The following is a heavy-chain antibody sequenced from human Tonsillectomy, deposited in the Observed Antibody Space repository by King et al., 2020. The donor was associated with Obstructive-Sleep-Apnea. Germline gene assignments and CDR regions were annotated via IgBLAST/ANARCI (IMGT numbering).Heavy chain of an antibody. J-gene: IGHJ4*02. D-gene: IGHD4/OR15-4a*01. CDR2: IYHSGST. CDR3: ARGFPGADCFDY. CDR1: CGSICNSNW. Sequence: QLQESGPGLVKPSGTLPLTCAVSCGSICNSNWRSWVRQPPGKGLEWMGEIYHSGSTNYNPSLKSRVTISVDNSKNQFSLQLNPVTPADTALYYCARGFPGADCFDYWGQGTLVTVSS. V-gene: IGHV4-4*02.